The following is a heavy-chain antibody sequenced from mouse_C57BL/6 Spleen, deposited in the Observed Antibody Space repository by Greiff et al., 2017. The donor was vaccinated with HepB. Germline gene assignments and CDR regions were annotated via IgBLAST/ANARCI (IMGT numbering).Heavy chain of an antibody. D-gene: IGHD2-1*01. Sequence: QVQLKESGAELVRPGASVTLSCKASGYTFTDYEMHWVKQTPVHGLEWIGAIDPETGGTAYNQKFKGKAILTADKSSSTAYMELRSLTSEDSAVYYCTRYYGNYRYFDVCGTGTTVTVSS. V-gene: IGHV1-15*01. J-gene: IGHJ1*03. CDR2: IDPETGGT. CDR3: TRYYGNYRYFDV. CDR1: GYTFTDYE.